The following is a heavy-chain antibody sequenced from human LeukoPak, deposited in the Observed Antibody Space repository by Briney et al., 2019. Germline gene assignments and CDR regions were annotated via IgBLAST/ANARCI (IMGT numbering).Heavy chain of an antibody. D-gene: IGHD2-2*01. CDR3: ARDPCWSSTSCYLDY. Sequence: ASVKVSCKASGYTFTGYYMHWVRQAPGQGLEWMGWINPNSGGTNYAQKFQGRVTMTRDTSISTAYMELSRLRSDDTAVYYCARDPCWSSTSCYLDYWGQGTLVTVSS. CDR1: GYTFTGYY. CDR2: INPNSGGT. V-gene: IGHV1-2*02. J-gene: IGHJ4*02.